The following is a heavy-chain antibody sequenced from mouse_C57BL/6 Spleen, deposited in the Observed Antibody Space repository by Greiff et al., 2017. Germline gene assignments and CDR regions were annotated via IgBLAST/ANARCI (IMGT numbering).Heavy chain of an antibody. CDR1: GFTFSDYG. D-gene: IGHD2-10*01. V-gene: IGHV5-17*01. Sequence: EVKLVESGGGLVKPGGSLKLSCAASGFTFSDYGMHWVRQAPEKGLEWVAYISSGSSTIYYADTVKGRFTISRDNAKNTLFLQMTSLRSEDTAMYYCARAYLGAMDYWGQGTSVTVSS. CDR2: ISSGSSTI. J-gene: IGHJ4*01. CDR3: ARAYLGAMDY.